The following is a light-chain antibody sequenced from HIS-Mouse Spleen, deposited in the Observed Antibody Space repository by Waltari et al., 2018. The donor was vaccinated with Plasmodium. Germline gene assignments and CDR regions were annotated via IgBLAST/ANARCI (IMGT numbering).Light chain of an antibody. CDR2: EDS. V-gene: IGLV3-10*01. J-gene: IGLJ3*02. CDR3: YSTDSSGNHRV. Sequence: SYELTQPLSVSVSPGQTARITCSGGALPKNYAYWYQQKSGQAPVLVIYEDSKRPSGIPERFSGSSSGTMATLTISGAQVEDEADYYCYSTDSSGNHRVFGGGTKLTVL. CDR1: ALPKNY.